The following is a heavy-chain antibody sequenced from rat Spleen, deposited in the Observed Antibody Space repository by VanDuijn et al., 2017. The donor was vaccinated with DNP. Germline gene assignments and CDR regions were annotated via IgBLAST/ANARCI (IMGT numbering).Heavy chain of an antibody. CDR3: ARSSFDVYYGLGH. CDR2: MWSDGDT. Sequence: HWVRQPPGKGLEWMGVMWSDGDTSYNSALKSRLSISRDTSKSQVFLKMNSLQTEDTATYYCARSSFDVYYGLGHWGQGVMVTVSS. V-gene: IGHV2-32*01. D-gene: IGHD1-6*01. J-gene: IGHJ2*01.